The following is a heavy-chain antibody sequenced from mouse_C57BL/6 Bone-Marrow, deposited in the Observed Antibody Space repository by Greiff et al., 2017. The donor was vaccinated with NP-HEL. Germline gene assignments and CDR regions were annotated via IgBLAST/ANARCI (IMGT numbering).Heavy chain of an antibody. D-gene: IGHD2-1*01. V-gene: IGHV1-52*01. CDR1: GYTFTSYW. CDR2: IDPSDSET. J-gene: IGHJ4*01. Sequence: VQLQQPGAELVRPGSSVKLSCKASGYTFTSYWMHWVKQRPIQGLEWIGNIDPSDSETHYNQKFKDKATLTVDKSSSTAYMQLSSLTSEDSAVYYCARRGALLWSSMDYWGQGTSVTVSS. CDR3: ARRGALLWSSMDY.